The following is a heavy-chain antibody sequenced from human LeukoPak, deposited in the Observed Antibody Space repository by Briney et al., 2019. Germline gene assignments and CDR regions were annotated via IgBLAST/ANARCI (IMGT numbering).Heavy chain of an antibody. CDR1: GGTFSSYA. CDR2: IIPIFGTA. CDR3: ARGTTEWLGYMDV. D-gene: IGHD3-3*01. Sequence: ASVKASCKASGGTFSSYAISWVPQAPGQALEWMGGIIPIFGTANYAQKFQSRVMITTDESTSAAYMELSSLRSEDTAVYYCARGTTEWLGYMDVWGKGTTVTVSS. J-gene: IGHJ6*03. V-gene: IGHV1-69*05.